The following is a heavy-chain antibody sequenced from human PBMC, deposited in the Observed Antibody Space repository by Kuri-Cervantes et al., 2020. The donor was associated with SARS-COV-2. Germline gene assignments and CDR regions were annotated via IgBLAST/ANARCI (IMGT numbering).Heavy chain of an antibody. CDR1: GGSFSGYY. CDR2: INHSGST. V-gene: IGHV4-34*01. D-gene: IGHD6-13*01. CDR3: ARDPGIAAAGTFPKEYYYYYYYMDV. Sequence: SQTLSLTCAVYGGSFSGYYWSWIRQPPGKGLEWIGEINHSGSTNYNPSLKSRVTISVDTSKNQFSLKLSSVTAADTAVYYCARDPGIAAAGTFPKEYYYYYYYMDVWGKGTTVTVSS. J-gene: IGHJ6*03.